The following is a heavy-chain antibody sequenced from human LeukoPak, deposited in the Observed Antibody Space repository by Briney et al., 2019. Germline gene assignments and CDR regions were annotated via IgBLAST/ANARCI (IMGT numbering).Heavy chain of an antibody. CDR1: GFTVSTKF. J-gene: IGHJ4*02. D-gene: IGHD3-22*01. Sequence: PGGSLRLSCAASGFTVSTKFISWVRQAPGKGLEWVSVIYDGGITYYADSVKGRFTISGDNSKNMLFLQMNSLRAEDTAVYYCARFYDTSGYLDCWGQGTLVTVSS. CDR3: ARFYDTSGYLDC. V-gene: IGHV3-66*01. CDR2: IYDGGIT.